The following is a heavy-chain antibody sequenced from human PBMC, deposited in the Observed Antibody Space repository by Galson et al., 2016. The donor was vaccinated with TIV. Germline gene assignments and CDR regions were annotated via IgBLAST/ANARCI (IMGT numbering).Heavy chain of an antibody. V-gene: IGHV3-23*01. CDR2: MTGPFMGTTGGGT. J-gene: IGHJ4*02. D-gene: IGHD3-16*01. Sequence: SLRLSCAASGFTFSAYAMTWVRQGPGKGLEWVSSMTGPFMGTTGGGTFYADAVKGRFTISRDNPKSTLYLQMDSLRVEDTAVYYCAKCRDWGRKGYLDFWGQGTVVTVSS. CDR3: AKCRDWGRKGYLDF. CDR1: GFTFSAYA.